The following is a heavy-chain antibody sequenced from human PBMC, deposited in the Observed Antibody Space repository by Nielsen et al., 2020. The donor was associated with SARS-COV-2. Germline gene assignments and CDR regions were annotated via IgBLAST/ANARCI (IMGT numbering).Heavy chain of an antibody. D-gene: IGHD3-16*01. CDR3: ARDLSYGVYWFDP. CDR1: GFTVSTHG. CDR2: TCHHGGDE. V-gene: IGHV3-33*01. J-gene: IGHJ5*02. Sequence: GESLNISREGPGFTVSTHGMHWVRQPPGKGLEWVAHTCHHGGDEHYADSVRGRFTISRDLSKNTVYLQMSGLKVEDTAVYYCARDLSYGVYWFDPGSQGTLVTVSS.